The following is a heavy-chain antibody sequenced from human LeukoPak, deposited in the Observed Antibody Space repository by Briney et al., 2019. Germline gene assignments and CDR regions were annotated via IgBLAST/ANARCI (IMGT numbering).Heavy chain of an antibody. Sequence: GESLKISCAASGFTFSSYAMHWVRQAPGKGLEYVSAISSNGGSTYYANSVKGRFTISRDNSKNTLYLQMGSLRAEDMAVYYCARGTNPDTAMLGYWGQGTLVTVSS. CDR2: ISSNGGST. CDR1: GFTFSSYA. CDR3: ARGTNPDTAMLGY. J-gene: IGHJ4*02. D-gene: IGHD5-18*01. V-gene: IGHV3-64*01.